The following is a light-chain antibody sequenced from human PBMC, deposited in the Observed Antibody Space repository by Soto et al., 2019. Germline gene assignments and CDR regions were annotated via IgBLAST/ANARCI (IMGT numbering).Light chain of an antibody. CDR2: KAS. CDR3: QQYNNWPPT. Sequence: DIQMTQSPSTLSGSVGDRVTITCRASQTISSWLAWYQQKPGKAHNLLIYKASTLKSGVPSRFSGSGSGTELTITISSLQPEDFAVYYCQQYNNWPPTFGQGTKVDIK. CDR1: QTISSW. V-gene: IGKV1-5*03. J-gene: IGKJ1*01.